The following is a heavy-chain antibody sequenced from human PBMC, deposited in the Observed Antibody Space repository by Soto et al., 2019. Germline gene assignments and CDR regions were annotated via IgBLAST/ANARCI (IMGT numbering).Heavy chain of an antibody. V-gene: IGHV3-74*01. CDR3: VRDSHGDY. CDR1: GFTFSNYW. Sequence: EVQLVESGGGLVQPGGSLRLSSAASGFTFSNYWLHWVRQAPGKGLAWVARIDHDGSTDYAGSVRGRFTVSSDNAENTLYLHMNRLRDDDTALYYCVRDSHGDYWGQGPLVTVSS. J-gene: IGHJ4*02. CDR2: IDHDGST.